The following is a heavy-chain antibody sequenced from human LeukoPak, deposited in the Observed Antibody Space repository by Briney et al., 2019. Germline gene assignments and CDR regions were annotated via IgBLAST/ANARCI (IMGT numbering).Heavy chain of an antibody. V-gene: IGHV3-53*01. CDR1: GFTVSSNY. D-gene: IGHD6-13*01. Sequence: GGSLRLSCAASGFTVSSNYMSWVRQAPGKGLEWVSVIYSGGSTYYADSVKGRFTISRDNSKNTLYLQMNSLRAEDTAVYYCTRARHGYSSSWSWGRAEYFQHWGQGTLVTVSS. J-gene: IGHJ1*01. CDR3: TRARHGYSSSWSWGRAEYFQH. CDR2: IYSGGST.